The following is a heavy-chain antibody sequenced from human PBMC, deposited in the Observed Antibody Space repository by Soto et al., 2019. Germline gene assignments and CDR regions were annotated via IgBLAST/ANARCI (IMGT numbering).Heavy chain of an antibody. Sequence: TGGSLSLSCAASGLTFNTYGMHWVRQAPGKGLEWVAIIWYDGSNKYYADSVKGRFTISRDNSKNTLYLQMNSLRAEDTAVYYCARFHDDYGAFDIWGQGTMVTVSS. J-gene: IGHJ3*02. CDR1: GLTFNTYG. CDR3: ARFHDDYGAFDI. CDR2: IWYDGSNK. V-gene: IGHV3-33*01. D-gene: IGHD4-17*01.